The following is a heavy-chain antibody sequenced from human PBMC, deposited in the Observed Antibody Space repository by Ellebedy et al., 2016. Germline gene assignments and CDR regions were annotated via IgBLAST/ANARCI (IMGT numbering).Heavy chain of an antibody. Sequence: GESLKISCAASGFTFSSYGMHWVRQAPGKGLEWVAVISYDGSNKYYADSVKGRFTISRDNSKNTLYLQMNSLRAEDTAVYYCAIPQEEPTYYYGSGSWYFDYWGQGTVVTVSS. V-gene: IGHV3-30*03. CDR1: GFTFSSYG. J-gene: IGHJ4*02. D-gene: IGHD3-10*01. CDR3: AIPQEEPTYYYGSGSWYFDY. CDR2: ISYDGSNK.